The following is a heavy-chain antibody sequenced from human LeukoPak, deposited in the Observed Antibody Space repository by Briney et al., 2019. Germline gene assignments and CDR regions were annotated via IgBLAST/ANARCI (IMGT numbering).Heavy chain of an antibody. D-gene: IGHD3-22*01. Sequence: PGGSLRLSCAASGFTFSSYAMSWVRQATGKGLEWVSAISGSGGSTYYADSVKGRFTISRDNSKNTLYLQMNSLRAEDTAVYYCAKDPTMIVVVIPDYWGQGTLVTVSS. CDR3: AKDPTMIVVVIPDY. J-gene: IGHJ4*02. V-gene: IGHV3-23*01. CDR2: ISGSGGST. CDR1: GFTFSSYA.